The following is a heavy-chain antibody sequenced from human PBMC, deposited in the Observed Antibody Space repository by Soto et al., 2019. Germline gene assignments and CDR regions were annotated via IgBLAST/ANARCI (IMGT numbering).Heavy chain of an antibody. J-gene: IGHJ4*02. CDR2: ICYSGDT. D-gene: IGHD6-13*01. CDR1: GGSISSRNYY. V-gene: IGHV4-39*01. CDR3: ASLQVPGNFDY. Sequence: ASETLSLTCTVSGGSISSRNYYWAWVRQPPGKGLEWIGNICYSGDTYYHSSLRNRLTVSVDTSTNQFSLKLSSLTAADTAMYYCASLQVPGNFDYWGQGTLVTVSS.